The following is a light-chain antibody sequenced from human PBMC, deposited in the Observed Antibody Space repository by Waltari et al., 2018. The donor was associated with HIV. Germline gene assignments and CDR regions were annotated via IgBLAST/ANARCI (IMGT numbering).Light chain of an antibody. CDR1: QSITSS. Sequence: VLTQSPATVSLSPGERATLSCRASQSITSSLAWYQQKPGQAPRLLIYDASTRATGIPGRISGSGSGTDFTRTISSLEPEDFAVYYCQLRSNGIIFGEGTRLDIK. CDR2: DAS. CDR3: QLRSNGII. J-gene: IGKJ5*01. V-gene: IGKV3-11*01.